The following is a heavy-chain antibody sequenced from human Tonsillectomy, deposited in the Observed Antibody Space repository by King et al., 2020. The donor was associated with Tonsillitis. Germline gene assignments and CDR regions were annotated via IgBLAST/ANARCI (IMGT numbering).Heavy chain of an antibody. V-gene: IGHV3-30*01. Sequence: VQLVESGGGVVQPGRSLRLSCAASGFTFSNFAMHWVRQAPGKRLEWVAVISYDGSNKFYADSVKGRFTISRDNSKNTLWLQMNSLRAEDTAVYYCARARGYSYGFDFWGQGTLVTVSS. D-gene: IGHD5-18*01. CDR3: ARARGYSYGFDF. CDR2: ISYDGSNK. J-gene: IGHJ4*02. CDR1: GFTFSNFA.